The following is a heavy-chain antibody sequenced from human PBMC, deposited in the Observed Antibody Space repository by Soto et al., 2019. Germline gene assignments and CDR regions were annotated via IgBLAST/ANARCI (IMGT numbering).Heavy chain of an antibody. CDR3: AREGDCTNGVCYTNWFDP. J-gene: IGHJ5*02. V-gene: IGHV4-59*01. CDR1: GGSISSYY. CDR2: IYYSGST. D-gene: IGHD2-8*01. Sequence: SETLSLTCTVSGGSISSYYWSWIRQPPGKGLEWIGYIYYSGSTNYNPSLKSRVTISVDTSKNQFSLKLSSVTAADTAVYYCAREGDCTNGVCYTNWFDPRGQGTLVTVSS.